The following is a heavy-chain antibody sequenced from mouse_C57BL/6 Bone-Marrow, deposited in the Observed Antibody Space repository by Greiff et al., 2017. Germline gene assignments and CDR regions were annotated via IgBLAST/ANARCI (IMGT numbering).Heavy chain of an antibody. V-gene: IGHV1-26*01. CDR3: ARTLTTVVATDY. D-gene: IGHD1-1*01. Sequence: EVQLQQSGPELVKPGASVKISCKASGYTFTDYYMNWVKQSHGKSLEWIGDINPNNGGTSYNQKFKGKATLTVDKSSSTTYIELRSLTSEDSAVYYCARTLTTVVATDYWGQGTTLTVSS. CDR2: INPNNGGT. J-gene: IGHJ2*01. CDR1: GYTFTDYY.